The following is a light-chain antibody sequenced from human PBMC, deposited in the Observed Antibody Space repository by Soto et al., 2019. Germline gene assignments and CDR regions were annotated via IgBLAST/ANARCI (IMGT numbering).Light chain of an antibody. Sequence: QSVLTQPPSASGSPGQSVTISCTGTSNDVGGYNYVSWYQQHPGKAPKLMIYEVSKRPSGVPDRFSGSKSGNTASLTVSGLQAEDEADYYCSVWDDSLSAWVFGGGTKLTVL. V-gene: IGLV2-8*01. CDR2: EVS. J-gene: IGLJ3*02. CDR3: SVWDDSLSAWV. CDR1: SNDVGGYNY.